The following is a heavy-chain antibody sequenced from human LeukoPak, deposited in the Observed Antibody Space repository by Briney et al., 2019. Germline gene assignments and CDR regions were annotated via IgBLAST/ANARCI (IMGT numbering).Heavy chain of an antibody. CDR1: GGSFSGYY. CDR3: ARWNWFDP. CDR2: IYHSGST. V-gene: IGHV4-34*01. J-gene: IGHJ5*02. Sequence: PSETLSLTCAVYGGSFSGYYWSWIRQPPGKGLEWIGEIYHSGSTNYNPSLKSRVTISVDKSKNQFSLKLSSVTAADTAVYYCARWNWFDPWGQGTLVTVSS.